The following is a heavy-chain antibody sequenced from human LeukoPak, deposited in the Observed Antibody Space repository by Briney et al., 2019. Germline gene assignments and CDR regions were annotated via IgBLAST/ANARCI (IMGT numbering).Heavy chain of an antibody. Sequence: SGGSLRLSCAASGFTFSSYAMHWVRQAPGKGLEWVALISFDGTNKYYTDSVKGRFTSSRDNSKNTLYLQMNSLRTEDTAIYYCARDRLLRGLHTSFDYWGQGTLVTVSS. D-gene: IGHD3-10*01. CDR1: GFTFSSYA. V-gene: IGHV3-30*04. J-gene: IGHJ4*02. CDR2: ISFDGTNK. CDR3: ARDRLLRGLHTSFDY.